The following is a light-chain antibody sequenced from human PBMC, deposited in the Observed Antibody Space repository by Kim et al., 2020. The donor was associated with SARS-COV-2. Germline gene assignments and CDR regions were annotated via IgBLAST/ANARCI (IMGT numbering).Light chain of an antibody. J-gene: IGKJ1*01. CDR3: QQYTILWT. CDR2: GAS. V-gene: IGKV3-15*01. Sequence: EIVMTQSPATLSVSPGERATLSCRASESISTNLAWYQKKPGQPPRLLIYGASTRSAGIPARFSGSGSGTDFTFTISSLQSEDFAVYYCQQYTILWTFGQGTKVDIK. CDR1: ESISTN.